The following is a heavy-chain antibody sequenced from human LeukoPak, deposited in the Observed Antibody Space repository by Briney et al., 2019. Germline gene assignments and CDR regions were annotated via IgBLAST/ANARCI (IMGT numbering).Heavy chain of an antibody. CDR1: GFTFGDYT. CDR3: TSLNSDYSNYSP. D-gene: IGHD4-11*01. CDR2: IRSKAYGGTT. Sequence: GGSLRLSCTASGFTFGDYTMSWFRQAPGKRLEWVGFIRSKAYGGTTEYAASVKGRFTISRDDSKSIAYLQMNSLKTEDTAVYYCTSLNSDYSNYSPWGQGTLVTVSS. J-gene: IGHJ4*02. V-gene: IGHV3-49*03.